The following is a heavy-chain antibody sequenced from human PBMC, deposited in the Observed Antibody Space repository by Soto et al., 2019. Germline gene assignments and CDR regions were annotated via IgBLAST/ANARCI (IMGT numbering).Heavy chain of an antibody. CDR3: ARGEELVPAFNNWFDP. J-gene: IGHJ5*02. CDR1: GFTFSSYS. Sequence: PGGSLRLSCASSGFTFSSYSMNWVRQAPGKGLEWVSYISSSSSTIYYADSVKGRFTISRDNAKNSLYLQMNSLRDEDTAVYYCARGEELVPAFNNWFDPWGQGTLVTVSS. D-gene: IGHD2-2*01. CDR2: ISSSSSTI. V-gene: IGHV3-48*02.